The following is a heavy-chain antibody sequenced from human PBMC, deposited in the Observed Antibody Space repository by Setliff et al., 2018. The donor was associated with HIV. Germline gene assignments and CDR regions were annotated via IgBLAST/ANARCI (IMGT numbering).Heavy chain of an antibody. J-gene: IGHJ2*01. D-gene: IGHD5-18*01. Sequence: NPSETLSLTCTVSGGSISGHYWSWIRQTPGKGLEFIAYIYYTGRDTNYNPSLKSRVTISVDTSKNQFSLTLRSVSAADTAVYYCAKLSHVDTSLGITYHHFDFWGRGTLVTVSS. CDR1: GGSISGHY. CDR3: AKLSHVDTSLGITYHHFDF. CDR2: IYYTGRDT. V-gene: IGHV4-59*11.